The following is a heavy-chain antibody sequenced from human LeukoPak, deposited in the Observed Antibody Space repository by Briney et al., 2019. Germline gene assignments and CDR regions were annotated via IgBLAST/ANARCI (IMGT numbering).Heavy chain of an antibody. CDR3: ATTSYDYGDYA. D-gene: IGHD4-17*01. Sequence: SETLSLTCAVYGGSFSGYYWSWIRQPPGKGLEWIGEINHSGSTNYNPSLKSRVTISVDTSKNQFSLKLSSVTAADTAVYYCATTSYDYGDYAGGQGTLVTVSS. J-gene: IGHJ4*02. V-gene: IGHV4-34*01. CDR1: GGSFSGYY. CDR2: INHSGST.